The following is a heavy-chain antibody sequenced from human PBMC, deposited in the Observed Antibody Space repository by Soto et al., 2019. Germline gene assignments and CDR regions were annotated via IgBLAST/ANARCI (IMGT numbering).Heavy chain of an antibody. Sequence: SETLSLTCTVSGGSIRSRGYYWSWIRQRPGEGLEWIGFFYYSGITDYNPSLKTRITISADTPRNQFFLNLYSVTAADTAMYFCASSGGPEGDWFDPWGQGIPVTVSS. J-gene: IGHJ5*02. CDR3: ASSGGPEGDWFDP. CDR1: GGSIRSRGYY. V-gene: IGHV4-31*03. D-gene: IGHD3-16*01. CDR2: FYYSGIT.